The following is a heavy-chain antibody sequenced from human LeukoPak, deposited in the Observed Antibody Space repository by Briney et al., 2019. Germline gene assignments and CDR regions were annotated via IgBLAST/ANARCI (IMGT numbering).Heavy chain of an antibody. CDR1: GGSFSGYY. CDR2: INRSGST. V-gene: IGHV4-34*01. J-gene: IGHJ5*02. Sequence: PSETLSLTCAVYGGSFSGYYWSWIRQPPGKGLEWIGEINRSGSTNYNPSLKSRVTISVDTSKNQFSLKLSSVTAADTAVYYCARVWGRYCSGGSCYGFRWFDPWGQGTLVTVSS. CDR3: ARVWGRYCSGGSCYGFRWFDP. D-gene: IGHD2-15*01.